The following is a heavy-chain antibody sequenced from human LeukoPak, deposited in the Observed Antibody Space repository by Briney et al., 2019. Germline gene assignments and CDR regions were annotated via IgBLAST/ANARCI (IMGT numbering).Heavy chain of an antibody. D-gene: IGHD5-18*01. V-gene: IGHV3-21*01. Sequence: GGSLRLSCAASGFTFGSYTMNWVRQAPGKGLEWVSSMSSSSTYIYYADSLKGRFTISRDNANNSLYLQMNSLRAEDTAVYYCASENMDTATAFDYWGQGTLVTVSS. CDR3: ASENMDTATAFDY. J-gene: IGHJ4*02. CDR2: MSSSSTYI. CDR1: GFTFGSYT.